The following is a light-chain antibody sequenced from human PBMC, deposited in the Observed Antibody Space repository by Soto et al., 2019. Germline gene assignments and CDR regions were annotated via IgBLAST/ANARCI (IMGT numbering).Light chain of an antibody. CDR2: HAS. CDR3: QQYNNWPPWT. V-gene: IGKV3-15*01. Sequence: EIVMTQSPATVSVSPGERATLSCRASQSVSDKLAWYQQKPGQAPRLLIYHASARATGIPARFSGSGSGTEFTLTISGLQSEDFAVYYCQQYNNWPPWTFGQGTQVDIK. J-gene: IGKJ1*01. CDR1: QSVSDK.